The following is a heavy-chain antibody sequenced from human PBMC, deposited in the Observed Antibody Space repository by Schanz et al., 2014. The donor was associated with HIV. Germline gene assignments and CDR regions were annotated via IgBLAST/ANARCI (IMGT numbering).Heavy chain of an antibody. V-gene: IGHV3-30*18. J-gene: IGHJ4*02. Sequence: QVQLVESGGGVVRPGKSLRLSCEASGFTFSNYGMHWVRQAPGKGLEWVAVISYDGRNKYYTDSVNGRFTISRDNSKNTLYLQMTTLRIDDTAVYYCAKPEYDSRGNSQSHFDYWGQGTLVTVSS. CDR3: AKPEYDSRGNSQSHFDY. D-gene: IGHD3-22*01. CDR1: GFTFSNYG. CDR2: ISYDGRNK.